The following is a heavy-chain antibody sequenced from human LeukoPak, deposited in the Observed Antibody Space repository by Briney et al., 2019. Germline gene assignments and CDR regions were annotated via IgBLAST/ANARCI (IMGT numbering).Heavy chain of an antibody. CDR1: GYTFTGYY. CDR2: INPNSGGT. Sequence: GASVKVSCKASGYTFTGYYMHWVRQAPGQGLEWMGWINPNSGGTNYAQKFQGRVTMTRDTSISIAYMELSRLRSDDTAVYYCAARYYYDSSGYNYWGQGTLVTVSS. CDR3: AARYYYDSSGYNY. V-gene: IGHV1-2*02. J-gene: IGHJ4*02. D-gene: IGHD3-22*01.